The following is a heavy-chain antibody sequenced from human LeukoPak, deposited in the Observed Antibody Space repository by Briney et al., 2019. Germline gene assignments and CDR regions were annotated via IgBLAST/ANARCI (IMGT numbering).Heavy chain of an antibody. V-gene: IGHV3-7*04. Sequence: PGGSLRLSCTASGFTFSSYWMNWVRQAPGKGLEWVANIKQDGSEKYYVDSVKGRFTISRGNAKKSLYLQMNSLRAEDTAVYYCARETEMANLDYWGQGTLVTVSS. D-gene: IGHD5-24*01. CDR3: ARETEMANLDY. J-gene: IGHJ4*02. CDR1: GFTFSSYW. CDR2: IKQDGSEK.